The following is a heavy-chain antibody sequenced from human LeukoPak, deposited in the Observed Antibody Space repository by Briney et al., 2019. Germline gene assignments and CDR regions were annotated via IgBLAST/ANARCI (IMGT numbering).Heavy chain of an antibody. CDR1: GFTFSSYD. D-gene: IGHD2-15*01. Sequence: GGSLRLSCAASGFTFSSYDMHWVRHATGKGLEWVSAIGTAGDTYYPGSVKGRFTISRENAKNSLYLQMNSLRAGDTAVYYCARYRIGGNGNYYYGMDVWGQGTTVTVSS. CDR2: IGTAGDT. V-gene: IGHV3-13*01. CDR3: ARYRIGGNGNYYYGMDV. J-gene: IGHJ6*02.